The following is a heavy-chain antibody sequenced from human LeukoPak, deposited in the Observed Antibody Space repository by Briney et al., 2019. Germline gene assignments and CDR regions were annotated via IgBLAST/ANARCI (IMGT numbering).Heavy chain of an antibody. V-gene: IGHV4-34*01. Sequence: SETLSLTCAVYGGSFSGYYWSWIRQPPGKGLEWIGNIYYSGSTYYIPSLRSRVTISVDSSNNQFSLKLSSVTAADTAVYYCARLSALLNGFDPWGQGTLVTVSS. D-gene: IGHD2/OR15-2a*01. J-gene: IGHJ5*02. CDR1: GGSFSGYY. CDR3: ARLSALLNGFDP. CDR2: IYYSGST.